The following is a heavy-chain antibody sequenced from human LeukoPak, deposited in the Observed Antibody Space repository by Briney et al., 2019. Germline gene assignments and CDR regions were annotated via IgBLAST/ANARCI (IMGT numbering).Heavy chain of an antibody. CDR1: GFTFSSYA. D-gene: IGHD1-26*01. CDR3: ARAYSGSYYGGYYFDY. V-gene: IGHV3-30*14. J-gene: IGHJ4*02. CDR2: ISYDGSDK. Sequence: PGGSLRLSCAVSGFTFSSYAMNWVRQAPGKGLEWVAIISYDGSDKYYADSVKGRFTISRDNSKNTLYLQMNSLRAEDTAVYYCARAYSGSYYGGYYFDYWGQGTLVTVSS.